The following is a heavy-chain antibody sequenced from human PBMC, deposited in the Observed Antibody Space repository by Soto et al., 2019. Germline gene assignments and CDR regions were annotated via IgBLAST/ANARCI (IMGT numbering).Heavy chain of an antibody. V-gene: IGHV5-51*01. Sequence: PGESLKISCKGSGYSFTNYWIGWVRQMPGKGLEWMGIIYPGDSNTRYSPSFQGQVTFSAERSTSTAYLQWSSLKASDTAMYYCARQGEVLDFWGQGTLVTVSS. J-gene: IGHJ4*02. CDR3: ARQGEVLDF. CDR1: GYSFTNYW. CDR2: IYPGDSNT.